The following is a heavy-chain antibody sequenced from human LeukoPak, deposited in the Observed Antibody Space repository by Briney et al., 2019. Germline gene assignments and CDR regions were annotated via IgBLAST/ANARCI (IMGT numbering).Heavy chain of an antibody. Sequence: PGGSLRLSCAASGFTFSSYAMNWVRQAPGKGLEWVSTISGSGGSTYYADSVKGRFTISRDNSKNTLYLQMNSLRAGDTAVYYCAKALGGSGSNFDYWGQGTLVTVSS. J-gene: IGHJ4*02. CDR2: ISGSGGST. CDR1: GFTFSSYA. V-gene: IGHV3-23*01. CDR3: AKALGGSGSNFDY. D-gene: IGHD3-10*01.